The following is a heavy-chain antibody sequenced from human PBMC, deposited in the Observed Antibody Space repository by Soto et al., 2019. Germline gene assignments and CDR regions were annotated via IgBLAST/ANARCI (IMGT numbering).Heavy chain of an antibody. V-gene: IGHV4-31*03. D-gene: IGHD6-13*01. CDR2: IYYSGST. CDR3: ARGTHCIAAAGTPGPSSLVLFDY. CDR1: GGSISSGGYY. J-gene: IGHJ4*02. Sequence: SETLSLTCTVSGGSISSGGYYWSWIRQHPGKGLEWIGYIYYSGSTYYNPSLKSRVTISVDTSKNQFSMKLSSVTAADTVVYYCARGTHCIAAAGTPGPSSLVLFDYWGQGTLVTVSS.